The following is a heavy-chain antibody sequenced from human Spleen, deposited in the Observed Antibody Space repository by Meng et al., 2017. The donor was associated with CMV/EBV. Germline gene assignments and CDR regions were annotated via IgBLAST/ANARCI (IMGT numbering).Heavy chain of an antibody. CDR2: IYWDDDK. V-gene: IGHV2-5*02. D-gene: IGHD3-10*01. CDR3: AHGRFASGSYVFDY. Sequence: GFSLSTSGMGVGWNRQPPGKALEWLALIYWDDDKRYSPSLKNRVTITKDKSKNEVVLRVTNMDPVDTGTFYCAHGRFASGSYVFDYWGRGTLVTVSS. CDR1: GFSLSTSGMG. J-gene: IGHJ4*02.